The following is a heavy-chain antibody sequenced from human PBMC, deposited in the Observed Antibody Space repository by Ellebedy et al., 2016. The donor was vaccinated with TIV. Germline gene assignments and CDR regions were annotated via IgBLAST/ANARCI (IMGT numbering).Heavy chain of an antibody. CDR2: ISAYNGNT. Sequence: AASVKVSCKASGYTFTSYGISWVRQAPGQGLEWMGWISAYNGNTNYAQKLQGRVTMTTDTSTSTAYMELRSLRSDDTAVYYCARDGLDPYGPRHYYGMDVWGQGTTVTVSS. D-gene: IGHD6-19*01. V-gene: IGHV1-18*01. CDR1: GYTFTSYG. CDR3: ARDGLDPYGPRHYYGMDV. J-gene: IGHJ6*02.